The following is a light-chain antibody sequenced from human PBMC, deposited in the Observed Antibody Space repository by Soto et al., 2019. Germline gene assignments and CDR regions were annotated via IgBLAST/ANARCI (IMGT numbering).Light chain of an antibody. V-gene: IGKV3-20*01. Sequence: EIVWTQSPGTLSLSPGERANFSCRASQSVSSSYLAWYQQKAGQAPRLLIYGASSRATGIPDRFSGSGSGTDFNLTISRLETEDFAVYYCQQCGSSTYTFGQGTRLEIK. CDR1: QSVSSSY. CDR3: QQCGSSTYT. CDR2: GAS. J-gene: IGKJ5*01.